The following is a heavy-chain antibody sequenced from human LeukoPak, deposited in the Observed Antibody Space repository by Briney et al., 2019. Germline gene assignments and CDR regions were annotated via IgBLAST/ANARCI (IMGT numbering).Heavy chain of an antibody. CDR2: IGIAGDT. V-gene: IGHV3-13*01. D-gene: IGHD1-26*01. J-gene: IGHJ4*02. CDR3: AREHDVGLDY. Sequence: GGSLRLSCAASGFTFSSYAMSWVRQAPGKGREWVSAIGIAGDTYYPGSVKGRFTISRENPKNSFYLEMNSLRAGDTAVYYCAREHDVGLDYRGQGTLVTVSS. CDR1: GFTFSSYA.